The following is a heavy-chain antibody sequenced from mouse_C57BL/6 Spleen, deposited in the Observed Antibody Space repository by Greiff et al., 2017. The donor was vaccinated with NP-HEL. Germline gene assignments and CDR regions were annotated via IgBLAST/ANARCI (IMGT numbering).Heavy chain of an antibody. CDR1: GFTFSDYY. Sequence: EVQGVESGGGLVQPGGSLKLSCAASGFTFSDYYMYWVRQTPEKRLEWVAYISNGGGSTYYPDTVKGRFTISRDNAKNTLYLQMSRLKSEDTAMYYCARPSSNYEGFAYWGQGTLVTVSA. J-gene: IGHJ3*01. CDR2: ISNGGGST. V-gene: IGHV5-12*01. CDR3: ARPSSNYEGFAY. D-gene: IGHD2-5*01.